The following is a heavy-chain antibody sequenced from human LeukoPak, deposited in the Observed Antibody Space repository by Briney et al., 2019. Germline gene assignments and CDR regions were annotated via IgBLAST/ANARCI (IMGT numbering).Heavy chain of an antibody. D-gene: IGHD3-3*01. CDR2: IRYDGSNK. Sequence: GGSLRLSCAASGFTFSSYGMHWVRQAPGKGLEWVAFIRYDGSNKYYADSVKGRFTISRDNSKNTLYLQMNSLRAEDTAVYYCAKAQGADYDFWSGPPYYFDYWGQGTLVTVSS. J-gene: IGHJ4*02. CDR1: GFTFSSYG. V-gene: IGHV3-30*02. CDR3: AKAQGADYDFWSGPPYYFDY.